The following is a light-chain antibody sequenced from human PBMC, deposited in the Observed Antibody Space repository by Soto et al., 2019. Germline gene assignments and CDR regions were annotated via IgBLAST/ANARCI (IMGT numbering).Light chain of an antibody. Sequence: VMRQCPATLYVAPGARATLSCRLRHSVSSSYLAWYQQKPGQAPRLLIYSASSRATGIPDRFSGSGSGTDFTLTISRLEPEDFAVYYCQQYGSSSWTFGQGTKVDIK. CDR3: QQYGSSSWT. CDR2: SAS. V-gene: IGKV3-20*01. J-gene: IGKJ1*01. CDR1: HSVSSSY.